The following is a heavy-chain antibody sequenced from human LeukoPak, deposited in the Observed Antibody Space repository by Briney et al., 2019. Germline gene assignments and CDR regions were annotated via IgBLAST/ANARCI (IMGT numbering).Heavy chain of an antibody. J-gene: IGHJ5*02. CDR1: GGTFSSYA. CDR2: IIPIFGTA. V-gene: IGHV1-69*06. CDR3: ARGRSLYPGVGVMDSNWFDP. D-gene: IGHD3-16*01. Sequence: GASVKVSCKASGGTFSSYAISWVRQAPGQGLEWMGGIIPIFGTANYAQKFQGRVTITADKSTSPAYMELSSLRSEDTAVYYCARGRSLYPGVGVMDSNWFDPWGQGTLVTVSS.